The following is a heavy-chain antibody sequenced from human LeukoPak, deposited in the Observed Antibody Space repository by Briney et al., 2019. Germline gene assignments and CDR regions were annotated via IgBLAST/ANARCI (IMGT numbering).Heavy chain of an antibody. CDR2: TYYRSKWNN. J-gene: IGHJ4*02. V-gene: IGHV6-1*01. CDR1: GDXVSSNGFA. Sequence: SQTLSLTCAISGDXVSSNGFAWSWIRQSPSRGLEWLGRTYYRSKWNNDYAVSVKSRITINPDTSKNQFSLQLNSVTPEDTAVYYCARASLQSVYFDCWGQGTLVTVSS. CDR3: ARASLQSVYFDC.